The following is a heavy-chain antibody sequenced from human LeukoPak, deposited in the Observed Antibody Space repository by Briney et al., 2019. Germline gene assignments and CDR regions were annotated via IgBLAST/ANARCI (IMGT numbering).Heavy chain of an antibody. CDR2: IYSGGKT. D-gene: IGHD6-13*01. CDR1: DFTVSTNY. Sequence: TGRSLRVSCAGYDFTVSTNYMSWVRQAPGKGLKWVSVIYSGGKTYYADSVKGRFTISRDNSKNTVYLQMNSLRAEDTAVYYCARVAAGKVIDYWGQGTLVIVSS. V-gene: IGHV3-53*01. CDR3: ARVAAGKVIDY. J-gene: IGHJ4*02.